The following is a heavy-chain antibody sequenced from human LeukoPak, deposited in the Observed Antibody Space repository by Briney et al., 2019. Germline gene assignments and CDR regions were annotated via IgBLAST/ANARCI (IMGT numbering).Heavy chain of an antibody. CDR1: GSSISDYY. CDR3: ARDEASVGPHAFDV. J-gene: IGHJ3*01. Sequence: PSETLSLTCSISGSSISDYYWTWVRQPPGKGLEWIGYVYYSGSTNYNPSLKSRLTISVDTSKKQFSLKPTSVTAADTAVYYCARDEASVGPHAFDVWGQGTMVTVSS. V-gene: IGHV4-59*01. CDR2: VYYSGST.